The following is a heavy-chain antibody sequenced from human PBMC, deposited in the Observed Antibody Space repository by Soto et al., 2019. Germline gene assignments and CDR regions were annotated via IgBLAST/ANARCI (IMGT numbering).Heavy chain of an antibody. V-gene: IGHV1-2*04. CDR2: INHNSGGT. J-gene: IGHJ4*02. Sequence: QVQLVQSGAEVKKPGASVKVSCKASGYTFTGYYMHWVRQAPGQGLEWMGWINHNSGGTNYAQKFQGWVTMTRDTSISTAYMELSRLRSDDTAVYYCAILGGERGYCSGGSCPFDYWGQGTLVTVSS. CDR3: AILGGERGYCSGGSCPFDY. CDR1: GYTFTGYY. D-gene: IGHD2-15*01.